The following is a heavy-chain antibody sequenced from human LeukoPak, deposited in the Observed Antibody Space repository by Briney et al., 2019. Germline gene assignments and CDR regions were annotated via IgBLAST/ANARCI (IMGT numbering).Heavy chain of an antibody. CDR3: ARGLAGTM. Sequence: PWRTLRLSCAASGFTFSNYDMHWVRQPPGKGLVWVTRINSAGTSTSNADSVEGRFTISRDNAKNTLYLQMNSLRAEDTAVYYCARGLAGTMWGQGTLVTVSS. J-gene: IGHJ1*01. V-gene: IGHV3-74*01. D-gene: IGHD6-19*01. CDR2: INSAGTST. CDR1: GFTFSNYD.